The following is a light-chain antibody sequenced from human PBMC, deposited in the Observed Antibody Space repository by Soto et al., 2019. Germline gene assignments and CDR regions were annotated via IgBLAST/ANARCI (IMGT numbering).Light chain of an antibody. Sequence: QSVLTQPPSVSGAPGQRVTISCTGSSSNIGAGYDVHWYQQLPGTAPKLLIYGKNNRPSGVPDRFSGSKSGTSASLAITGLLAEDEADYYCQSYDSTLSGSVFGGGTKLTVL. V-gene: IGLV1-40*01. CDR1: SSNIGAGYD. CDR2: GKN. J-gene: IGLJ2*01. CDR3: QSYDSTLSGSV.